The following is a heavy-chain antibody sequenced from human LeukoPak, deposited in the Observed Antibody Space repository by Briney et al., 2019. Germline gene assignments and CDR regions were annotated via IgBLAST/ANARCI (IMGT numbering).Heavy chain of an antibody. V-gene: IGHV3-30*02. CDR2: IRYDGGNA. Sequence: PGGSLRLSCAASGFTLSCCGMHWVRQAPGKGLEWVAFIRYDGGNAYYADSVKGRFTISRDNSQKKMYLQMNSLRTEDTAVYYCARAVGTSRNFFDYWGQGTLVTVSS. D-gene: IGHD4-23*01. CDR3: ARAVGTSRNFFDY. CDR1: GFTLSCCG. J-gene: IGHJ4*02.